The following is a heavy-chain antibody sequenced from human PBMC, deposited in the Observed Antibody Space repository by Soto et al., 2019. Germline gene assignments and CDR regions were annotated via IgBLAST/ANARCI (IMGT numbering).Heavy chain of an antibody. D-gene: IGHD3-9*01. CDR1: GFTFSSCA. CDR3: AKDGYYDILTADFSPYDAFDI. Sequence: PGGSLRLSCAASGFTFSSCAMGWVRQAPGKGLEWVSGISGNGGSTYYADSVKGRFTISRDTSKNTLYLQMDSLRAEDTAVYYCAKDGYYDILTADFSPYDAFDIWGQGTMVTVSS. J-gene: IGHJ3*02. V-gene: IGHV3-23*01. CDR2: ISGNGGST.